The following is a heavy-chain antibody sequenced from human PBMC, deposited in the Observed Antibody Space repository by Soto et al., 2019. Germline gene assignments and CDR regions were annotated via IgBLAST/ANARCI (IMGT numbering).Heavy chain of an antibody. Sequence: GGSLRLSCAASGFTFSDYWMHWVRQPPGKGLVWVSSIKFDGSRTVYADSVEGRFTISRDNAKNTVYLQMNSLSAEDTALYYCARDEGIVMIRGYDSWGQGALVTVSS. V-gene: IGHV3-74*01. CDR2: IKFDGSRT. J-gene: IGHJ4*02. CDR1: GFTFSDYW. D-gene: IGHD3-10*01. CDR3: ARDEGIVMIRGYDS.